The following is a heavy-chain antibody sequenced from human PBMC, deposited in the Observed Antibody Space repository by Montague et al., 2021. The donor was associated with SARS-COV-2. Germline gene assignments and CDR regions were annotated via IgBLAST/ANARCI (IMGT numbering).Heavy chain of an antibody. J-gene: IGHJ4*02. CDR1: GFTFSRYS. CDR2: ISSSSTYI. V-gene: IGHV3-21*01. CDR3: AKAAHDYGDYDY. Sequence: SLRLSCAASGFTFSRYSMNWVRQAPGKGLEWVSAISSSSTYILHADSVKGRFTNSRDNAKNSLYLQMNSLRAEDTAVYYCAKAAHDYGDYDYWGQGTLVTVSS. D-gene: IGHD4-17*01.